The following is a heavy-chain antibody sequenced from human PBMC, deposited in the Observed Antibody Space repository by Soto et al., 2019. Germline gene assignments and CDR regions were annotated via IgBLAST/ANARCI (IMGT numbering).Heavy chain of an antibody. CDR2: ISAYNGNT. V-gene: IGHV1-18*01. D-gene: IGHD1-26*01. CDR3: ARGVGASYYFDY. CDR1: GYTFTSYG. Sequence: QVQLVQSGAEVKKPGASVKVSCKASGYTFTSYGISWVRQAPGQGLEWMGWISAYNGNTNYAQKLQGXGXXXTXXSTSTAYMELRSLRSDDTAVYYCARGVGASYYFDYWGQGTLVTVSS. J-gene: IGHJ4*02.